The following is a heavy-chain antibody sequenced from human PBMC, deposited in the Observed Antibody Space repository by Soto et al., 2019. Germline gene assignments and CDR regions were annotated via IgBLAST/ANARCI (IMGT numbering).Heavy chain of an antibody. V-gene: IGHV4-59*12. Sequence: PSETLSLTCTVSGGPIAPFYWTWIRQSPGKGLESIGYVYYNGNTNYNPALKSRVTISLDTSKSQFSLRLSSVTAADTAVYYCARTRGRGQWRDFYFDFWGQGSLVTVSS. CDR1: GGPIAPFY. J-gene: IGHJ4*02. CDR3: ARTRGRGQWRDFYFDF. CDR2: VYYNGNT. D-gene: IGHD6-19*01.